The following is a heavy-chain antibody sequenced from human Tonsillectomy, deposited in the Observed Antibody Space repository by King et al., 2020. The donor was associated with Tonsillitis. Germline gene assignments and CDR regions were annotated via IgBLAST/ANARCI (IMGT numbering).Heavy chain of an antibody. J-gene: IGHJ5*02. D-gene: IGHD3-10*01. CDR3: ARHLTSGSGSPYWFDP. CDR1: GGSISSSSYY. Sequence: QLQESGPGLVKPSETLSLTCTVSGGSISSSSYYWGWIRQPPGKGLEWIGSIYYSGSTYYNPSLKSRVTISVDTSKNQFSLKLSSLTAADTAVYYCARHLTSGSGSPYWFDPWGQGTLVTVSS. CDR2: IYYSGST. V-gene: IGHV4-39*01.